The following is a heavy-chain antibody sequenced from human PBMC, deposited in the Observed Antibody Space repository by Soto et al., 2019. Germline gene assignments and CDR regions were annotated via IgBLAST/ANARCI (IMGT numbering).Heavy chain of an antibody. V-gene: IGHV3-15*07. CDR2: IKSKTDGGTT. CDR1: GFPFSNAW. Sequence: GGSLSLSCAASGFPFSNAWMNWVRQAPGKGLEWVGRIKSKTDGGTTDYAAPVKGRFTISRDDSKNTLYLQMNSLKTEDTAVYYCTTDLLWFGELYDYWGQGTLVTVSS. J-gene: IGHJ4*02. CDR3: TTDLLWFGELYDY. D-gene: IGHD3-10*01.